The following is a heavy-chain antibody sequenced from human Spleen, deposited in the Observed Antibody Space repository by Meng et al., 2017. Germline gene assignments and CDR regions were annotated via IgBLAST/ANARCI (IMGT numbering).Heavy chain of an antibody. CDR3: ARAGPRSGTSPVNY. Sequence: ASVKVSCKVSGYTLTELSMHWVRQAPGKGLEWMGGFDPEDGETIYAQKFQGRVTMTEDTSTDTAYMELSSLRSEDTAVYYCARAGPRSGTSPVNYWGQGTLVTVSS. D-gene: IGHD1-26*01. CDR2: FDPEDGET. CDR1: GYTLTELS. J-gene: IGHJ4*02. V-gene: IGHV1-24*01.